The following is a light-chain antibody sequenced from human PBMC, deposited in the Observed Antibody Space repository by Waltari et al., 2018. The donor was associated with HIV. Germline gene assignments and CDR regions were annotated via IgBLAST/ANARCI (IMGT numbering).Light chain of an antibody. CDR1: NSDVGAYNY. CDR3: CSFTQSHTAV. Sequence: GSPGQSVTISCTGTNSDVGAYNYVGWYQQYPGKAPKLLIYDVYKRPSGVPDRFSGSKSGNTASLTISGLQAEDEADYHCCSFTQSHTAVFGGGTKLTVL. J-gene: IGLJ2*01. CDR2: DVY. V-gene: IGLV2-11*03.